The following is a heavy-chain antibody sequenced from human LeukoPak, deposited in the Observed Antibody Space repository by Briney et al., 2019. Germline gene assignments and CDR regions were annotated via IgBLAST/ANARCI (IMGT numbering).Heavy chain of an antibody. Sequence: GGSLRLSCAASGFTFSSYEMNWLRQAPGKGLEWVAYISNSGSTIYYAYAEKCRFTISKDNDKNSPYLQINSLRAEDTAVYYCAELGITMIGGVWGKGTTVTISS. CDR2: ISNSGSTI. D-gene: IGHD3-10*02. J-gene: IGHJ6*04. CDR3: AELGITMIGGV. CDR1: GFTFSSYE. V-gene: IGHV3-48*03.